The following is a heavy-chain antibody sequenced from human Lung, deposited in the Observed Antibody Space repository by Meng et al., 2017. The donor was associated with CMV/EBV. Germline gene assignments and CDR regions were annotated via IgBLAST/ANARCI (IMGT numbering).Heavy chain of an antibody. J-gene: IGHJ4*02. CDR3: AREAGRDGYATPKFDY. CDR2: IYYTGST. D-gene: IGHD5-24*01. CDR1: GGSIGSGGYY. V-gene: IGHV4-31*03. Sequence: QGQLHESGPGPVKPSQTLSLTCTVSGGSIGSGGYYWSWIRQHPGKGLEWIGYIYYTGSTFYNPSLKSRVTISVDTSKNQFSLKLIPATAADTAVYYCAREAGRDGYATPKFDYWGQGTLVTVSS.